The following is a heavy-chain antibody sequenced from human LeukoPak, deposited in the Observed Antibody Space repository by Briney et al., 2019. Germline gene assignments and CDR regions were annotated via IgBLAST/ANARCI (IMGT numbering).Heavy chain of an antibody. CDR3: ARVGVTMAP. CDR2: INTDMGTP. J-gene: IGHJ5*02. Sequence: GASVKVSCKASGYSFNTYAMNWVRQAPGQGLEWMGWINTDMGTPTYARGFTGRFVFSLDTSVSTAYLEINNLKTEDTAVYYCARVGVTMAPWGQGTLVTVSS. CDR1: GYSFNTYA. D-gene: IGHD3-10*01. V-gene: IGHV7-4-1*02.